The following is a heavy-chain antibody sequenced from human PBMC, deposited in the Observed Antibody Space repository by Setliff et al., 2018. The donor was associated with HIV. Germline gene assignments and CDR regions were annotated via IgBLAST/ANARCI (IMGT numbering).Heavy chain of an antibody. V-gene: IGHV3-23*01. CDR2: ISVSGYSI. CDR1: GFPFGSYA. D-gene: IGHD1-26*01. Sequence: PGGSLRLSCAASGFPFGSYAMSWVRQAPGKGLEWVSAISVSGYSIYYADSVKGRFTISRDNSKNTLYLEMNSLRAEDTAVYYCARNTDVDSVYRPFHIWGQGTMVTVSS. CDR3: ARNTDVDSVYRPFHI. J-gene: IGHJ3*02.